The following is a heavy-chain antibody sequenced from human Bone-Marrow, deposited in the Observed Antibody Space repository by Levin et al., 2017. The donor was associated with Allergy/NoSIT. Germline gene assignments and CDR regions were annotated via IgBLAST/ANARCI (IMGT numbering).Heavy chain of an antibody. V-gene: IGHV3-11*01. J-gene: IGHJ4*02. CDR3: VRDIHYYDSSGSD. CDR2: ISSSGTII. D-gene: IGHD3-22*01. Sequence: GGSLRLSCAASGFIFSDYYMSWIRQAPGKGLDWVSYISSSGTIIYYADSVKGRFTVSRDNAKNSLYLQMNSLRAEDTAVYYCVRDIHYYDSSGSDWGQGILVTVSS. CDR1: GFIFSDYY.